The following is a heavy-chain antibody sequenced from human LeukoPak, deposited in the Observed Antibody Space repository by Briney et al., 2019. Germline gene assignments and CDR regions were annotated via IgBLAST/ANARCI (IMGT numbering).Heavy chain of an antibody. CDR2: IYYSGST. CDR3: ARPGTAGSGSYGYFQH. Sequence: SETLSLTCTVSGGSISSSSYYWGWIRQPPGKGLEWIGSIYYSGSTYYNLSLKSRVTISVDTSKNQFSLKLSSVTAADTAVYYCARPGTAGSGSYGYFQHWGQGTLVTVSS. J-gene: IGHJ1*01. CDR1: GGSISSSSYY. V-gene: IGHV4-39*01. D-gene: IGHD1-26*01.